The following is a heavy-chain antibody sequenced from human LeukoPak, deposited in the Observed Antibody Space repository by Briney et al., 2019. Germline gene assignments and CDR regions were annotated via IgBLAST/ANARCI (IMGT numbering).Heavy chain of an antibody. J-gene: IGHJ4*02. CDR3: AKSTSGWYGQGNY. CDR1: GFTFSSYA. CDR2: ISGSGGST. Sequence: GGSLRLSCAASGFTFSSYAISWVRQAPGKGLEWVSAISGSGGSTYYADSVKGRFTISRDNSKNTLYLQMNSLRAEDTAVYYCAKSTSGWYGQGNYWGQGTLVTVSS. D-gene: IGHD6-19*01. V-gene: IGHV3-23*01.